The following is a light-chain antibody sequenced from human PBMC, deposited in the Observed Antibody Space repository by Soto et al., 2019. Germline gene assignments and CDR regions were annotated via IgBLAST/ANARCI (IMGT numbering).Light chain of an antibody. CDR1: SSDVGGYHF. CDR2: AGN. J-gene: IGLJ1*01. CDR3: CSPAGSSTFI. V-gene: IGLV2-23*01. Sequence: QSALTQPASVSGSPGQSITISCTGASSDVGGYHFVSWYQQHPGKAPKLIIYAGNQRPSGVSNRFSGSKSGNTASLTISGLQDEDEADYSCCSPAGSSTFIFGTGTKVTVL.